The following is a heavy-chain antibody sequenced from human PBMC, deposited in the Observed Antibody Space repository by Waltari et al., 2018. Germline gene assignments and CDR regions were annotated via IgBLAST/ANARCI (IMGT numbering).Heavy chain of an antibody. CDR2: ISPIFGTA. J-gene: IGHJ4*02. CDR3: ARDQGPYDYIWGSYRPDYFDY. V-gene: IGHV1-69*08. Sequence: QVQLVQSGAEVKKPGSSVKFSCKASGGTFSSYAISWVRQAPGQGLEWMGRISPIFGTANYAQKFQGRVTITADKSTSTAYMELSSLRSEDTAVYYCARDQGPYDYIWGSYRPDYFDYWGQGTLVTVSS. CDR1: GGTFSSYA. D-gene: IGHD3-16*02.